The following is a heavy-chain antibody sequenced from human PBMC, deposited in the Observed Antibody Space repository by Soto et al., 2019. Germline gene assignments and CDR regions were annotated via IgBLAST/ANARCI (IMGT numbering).Heavy chain of an antibody. D-gene: IGHD2-2*02. Sequence: SETLSLTCAVYAGSFSGSYGSWIRQPPGKGLEWRGEIRHNGITNYNPSLKSRITLSVDTSKNQFSLKLSSVTAADTAVYFCARAPTRGYTAGFGRYYYGMDVWGQGTTVTVSS. J-gene: IGHJ6*02. CDR3: ARAPTRGYTAGFGRYYYGMDV. CDR1: AGSFSGSY. V-gene: IGHV4-34*01. CDR2: IRHNGIT.